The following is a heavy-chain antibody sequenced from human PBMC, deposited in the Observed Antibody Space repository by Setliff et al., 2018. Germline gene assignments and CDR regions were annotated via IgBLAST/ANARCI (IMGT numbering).Heavy chain of an antibody. V-gene: IGHV3-21*01. J-gene: IGHJ4*02. Sequence: GGSLRLSCTASGFTFGHYNMNWVRQAPGKGLEWVSSISDTTNFIYYADSVKGCFTISRDTAKNSLYLQMNSLRAEDSAVYYCASYYYGSGSSYIPPHFDYWGLGTLVTVSS. CDR3: ASYYYGSGSSYIPPHFDY. CDR1: GFTFGHYN. CDR2: ISDTTNFI. D-gene: IGHD3-10*01.